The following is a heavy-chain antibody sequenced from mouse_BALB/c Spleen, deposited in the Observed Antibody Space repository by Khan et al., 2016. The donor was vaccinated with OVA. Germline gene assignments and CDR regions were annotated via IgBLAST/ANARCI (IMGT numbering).Heavy chain of an antibody. Sequence: EVKLQESGPGLVKPSQSLSLTCTVTGYSITTDYAWNWIRQFPGKKLEWMGFISYSGNTKYNPSLKSRISITRATSKNQFFLQLKSVTTEDTARYYCARVYGGDFDYWGQGTTLTVSS. CDR1: GYSITTDYA. V-gene: IGHV3-2*02. D-gene: IGHD1-1*01. CDR2: ISYSGNT. J-gene: IGHJ2*01. CDR3: ARVYGGDFDY.